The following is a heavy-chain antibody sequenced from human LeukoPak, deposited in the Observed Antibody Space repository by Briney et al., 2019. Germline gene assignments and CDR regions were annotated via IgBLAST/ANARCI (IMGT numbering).Heavy chain of an antibody. CDR1: GGSISSYD. V-gene: IGHV4-4*07. Sequence: TSETLSLTCTVWGGSISSYDGRWMRQPAGKGVEGIGRIYTSGSTNYNPSLKSRVTMSVDTSKNQFSLKLSSVTAADTAVYYCARDRRRIAVAGTGAFDIWGQGTMVTVSS. CDR2: IYTSGST. D-gene: IGHD6-19*01. J-gene: IGHJ3*02. CDR3: ARDRRRIAVAGTGAFDI.